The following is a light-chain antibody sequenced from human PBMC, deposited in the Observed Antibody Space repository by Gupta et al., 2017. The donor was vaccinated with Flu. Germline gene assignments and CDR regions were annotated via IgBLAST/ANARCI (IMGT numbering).Light chain of an antibody. CDR2: EVT. V-gene: IGLV2-8*01. Sequence: QSALTQPPSASGSPGPSVTIPCTGTSSDVGGYNFVSWYQQYPGKAPKVIIYEVTKRPSGVPDRFSGSKSGNTASLTVSGLQAEDEADYYCSSKAGTNNWVFGGRTKVTVL. CDR3: SSKAGTNNWV. CDR1: SSDVGGYNF. J-gene: IGLJ3*02.